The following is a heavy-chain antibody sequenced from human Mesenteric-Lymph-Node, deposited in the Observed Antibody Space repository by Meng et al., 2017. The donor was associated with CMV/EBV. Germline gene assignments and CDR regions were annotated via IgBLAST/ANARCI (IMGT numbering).Heavy chain of an antibody. V-gene: IGHV4-31*03. J-gene: IGHJ5*02. CDR2: IYYSGST. CDR3: ARDRVLGSGFDP. CDR1: GGSISSGGYY. D-gene: IGHD3-3*02. Sequence: CTVSGGSISSGGYYWSWIRQHPGKGLEWIGYIYYSGSTYYNPSPKSRVTISVDTSKNQFSLKLSSVTAADTAVYYCARDRVLGSGFDPWGQGTLVTVSS.